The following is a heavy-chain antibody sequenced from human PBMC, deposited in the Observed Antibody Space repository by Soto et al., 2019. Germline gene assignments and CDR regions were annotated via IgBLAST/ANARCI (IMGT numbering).Heavy chain of an antibody. CDR3: ARGQAMTHGAFDI. CDR1: GYTFTTYG. J-gene: IGHJ3*02. D-gene: IGHD2-2*01. Sequence: ASVKVSCKASGYTFTTYGISWVRQAPGQGLEWMGWISAYNGNTKYAQKLQGRVTMTTDTSSSTAYMELSSLRSEDTAVYYCARGQAMTHGAFDIWGQGTMVTVPS. CDR2: ISAYNGNT. V-gene: IGHV1-18*04.